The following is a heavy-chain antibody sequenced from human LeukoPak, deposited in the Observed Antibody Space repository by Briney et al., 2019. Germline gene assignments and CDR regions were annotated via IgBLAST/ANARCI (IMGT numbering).Heavy chain of an antibody. D-gene: IGHD1-20*01. CDR1: GYTLTELS. CDR2: FDPEDGET. CDR3: ATITGTLRWFDP. Sequence: ASVKVSCKVSGYTLTELSMHWVRQAPGKGLEWMGGFDPEDGETIYAQKFQGRVTMTEDTSTDTAYMELSSLRSEDTAVYYCATITGTLRWFDPWGQGTLVTVSS. V-gene: IGHV1-24*01. J-gene: IGHJ5*02.